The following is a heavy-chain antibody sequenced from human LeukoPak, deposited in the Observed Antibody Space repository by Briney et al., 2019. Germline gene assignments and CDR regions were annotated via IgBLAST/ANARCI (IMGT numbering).Heavy chain of an antibody. CDR1: GFTVSSNY. J-gene: IGHJ3*02. V-gene: IGHV3-53*01. CDR3: ASLTPYKRNDWGSNI. CDR2: IYTGGCT. Sequence: GALRLSCAASGFTVSSNYVTWVRQAPGKGLEWVSFIYTGGCTYYSNSVKRRVTMSRDNSKNTLYLQISRLRVEDTAVYYCASLTPYKRNDWGSNIWGQGTVVTVPS. D-gene: IGHD1-1*01.